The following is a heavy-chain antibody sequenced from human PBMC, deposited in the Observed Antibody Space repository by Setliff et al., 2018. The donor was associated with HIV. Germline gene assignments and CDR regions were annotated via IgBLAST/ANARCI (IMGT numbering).Heavy chain of an antibody. D-gene: IGHD3-16*02. CDR1: GYRFTSYW. Sequence: GESLKISCKASGYRFTSYWIVWVRQMPGKGLEWMGVIYPGDSDTMYSPVFEGQVTISVDTSINTAYLQWNSLKASDSGIYYCAKSSGSYPLGFDPWGQGTLVTVSS. V-gene: IGHV5-51*01. CDR3: AKSSGSYPLGFDP. J-gene: IGHJ5*02. CDR2: IYPGDSDT.